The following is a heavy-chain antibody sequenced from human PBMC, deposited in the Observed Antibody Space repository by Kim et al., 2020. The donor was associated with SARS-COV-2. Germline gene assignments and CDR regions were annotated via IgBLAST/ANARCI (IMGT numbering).Heavy chain of an antibody. D-gene: IGHD4-4*01. Sequence: GESLKISCHTSGSKVSTYWIGWVRQLPGKGLEVMGIIYPRDSDVRYSQSFQGLVTISADGSGAVVQWGALKVSDTALYYCARGTGVLTNYYFDFLGQGTL. J-gene: IGHJ4*02. V-gene: IGHV5-51*01. CDR2: IYPRDSDV. CDR3: ARGTGVLTNYYFDF. CDR1: GSKVSTYW.